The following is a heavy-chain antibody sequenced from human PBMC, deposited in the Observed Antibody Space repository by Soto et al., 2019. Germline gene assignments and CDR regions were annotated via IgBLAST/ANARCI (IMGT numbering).Heavy chain of an antibody. V-gene: IGHV4-31*03. J-gene: IGHJ4*02. CDR1: GASINSGGYY. CDR2: IYFTGST. D-gene: IGHD1-26*01. CDR3: ASGNAWEALLAY. Sequence: SETLSLTCTVSGASINSGGYYWSWIRQLPGKGLEWIGYIYFTGSTYYNPSLESRVTISLDTSQNQCSLKLSSVTAADTAVYYCASGNAWEALLAYWGQGTLVTVSS.